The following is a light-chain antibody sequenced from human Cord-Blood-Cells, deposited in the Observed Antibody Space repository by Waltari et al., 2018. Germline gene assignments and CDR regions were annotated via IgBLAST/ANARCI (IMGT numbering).Light chain of an antibody. Sequence: QSALTQPASVSGSPGQSITISCTGTSRDVGGYNYVSWYQQHPGKAPKLLIYDVSTRPSGVSKRFSGSKSGNTASLTISGLQAEDEADYYCSSYTSSSTVVFGGGTKLTVL. V-gene: IGLV2-14*01. CDR3: SSYTSSSTVV. CDR2: DVS. CDR1: SRDVGGYNY. J-gene: IGLJ2*01.